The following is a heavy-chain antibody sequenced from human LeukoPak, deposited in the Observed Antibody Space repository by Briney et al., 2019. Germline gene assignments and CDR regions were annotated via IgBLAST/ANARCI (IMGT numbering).Heavy chain of an antibody. J-gene: IGHJ4*02. CDR3: ARDRDGTIWAFDY. CDR2: ISAYNGNT. D-gene: IGHD1-1*01. V-gene: IGHV1-18*01. CDR1: GYTFTSYG. Sequence: ASVKVSCKASGYTFTSYGISWVRQAPGQGLEWMGWISAYNGNTNYAQKFQGRVTITADESTSTAYMELSSLRSEDTAVYYCARDRDGTIWAFDYWGQGTLVTVSS.